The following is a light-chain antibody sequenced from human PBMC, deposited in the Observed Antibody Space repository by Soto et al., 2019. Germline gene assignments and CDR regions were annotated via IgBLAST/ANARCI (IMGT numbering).Light chain of an antibody. Sequence: EIQMTQSPSSLSASVGERITITCRASQSISSYLNWYQQKPGKAPKLLIYAASSLQSGGPSRFSGSGSGTDFTLTISSLQPEDFATYYCQQSYSTPSITFGQGTRLEIK. J-gene: IGKJ5*01. V-gene: IGKV1-39*01. CDR3: QQSYSTPSIT. CDR2: AAS. CDR1: QSISSY.